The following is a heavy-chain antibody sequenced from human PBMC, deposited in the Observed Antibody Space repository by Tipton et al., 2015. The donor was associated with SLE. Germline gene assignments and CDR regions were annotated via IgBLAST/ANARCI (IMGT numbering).Heavy chain of an antibody. V-gene: IGHV4-39*07. J-gene: IGHJ4*02. D-gene: IGHD3-22*01. CDR1: GGSISTSSYY. CDR3: ARGEYYYDGTGYHLLGQFDY. CDR2: VYYTGST. Sequence: TLSLTCTVSGGSISTSSYYWGWIRQPPGKGLEWIGNVYYTGSTFYNPSLKSRVTLSVDTSKNQFSLKLSSVTAADTAVYFCARGEYYYDGTGYHLLGQFDYWGQGTLVTVSS.